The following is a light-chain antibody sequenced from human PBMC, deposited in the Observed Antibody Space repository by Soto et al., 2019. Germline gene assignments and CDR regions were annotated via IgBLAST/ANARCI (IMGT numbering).Light chain of an antibody. CDR2: DAS. V-gene: IGKV1-33*01. Sequence: DIQMTQSPSSLSASVGDRVTITCQASQDISNYLNWYQQKPGKAPKLLIYDASNLKTGVPSRFSGSGSVTHFTFTINSLQPEDIATYYCQQYDNLVLTFGGGTKVEIK. CDR1: QDISNY. J-gene: IGKJ4*01. CDR3: QQYDNLVLT.